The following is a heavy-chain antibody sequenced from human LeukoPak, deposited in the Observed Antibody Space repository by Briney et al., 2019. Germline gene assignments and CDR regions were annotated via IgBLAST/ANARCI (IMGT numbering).Heavy chain of an antibody. CDR2: ISSSSSYI. CDR1: GFTFSGYS. J-gene: IGHJ6*02. CDR3: ARVSGYEYYYYGMDV. V-gene: IGHV3-21*01. Sequence: PGGSLRLSCAASGFTFSGYSMNWVRQALGKGLEWVSSISSSSSYIYYADSVKGRFTISRDNAKNSLYLQMNSLRDEDTAVYYCARVSGYEYYYYGMDVWGQGTTVTVSS. D-gene: IGHD5-12*01.